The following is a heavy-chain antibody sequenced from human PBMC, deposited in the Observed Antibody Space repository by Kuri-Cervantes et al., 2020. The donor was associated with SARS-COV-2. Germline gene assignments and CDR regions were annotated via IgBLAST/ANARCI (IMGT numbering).Heavy chain of an antibody. CDR2: IYHSGST. Sequence: SETLSLTCTVSGGSISSSSYYWGWIRQPPGKGLEWIGSIYHSGSTYYNPSLKSRVTISVDTSKNQFSLKLSSVTAADTAVYYCARISTYYFDYWGQGTLVTVSS. V-gene: IGHV4-39*07. J-gene: IGHJ4*02. CDR1: GGSISSSSYY. CDR3: ARISTYYFDY.